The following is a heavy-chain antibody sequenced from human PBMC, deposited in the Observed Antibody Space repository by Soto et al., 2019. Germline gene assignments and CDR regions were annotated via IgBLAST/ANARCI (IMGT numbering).Heavy chain of an antibody. V-gene: IGHV3-7*01. D-gene: IGHD2-8*01. Sequence: GGSLRLSCAASGFTFRDYWMSWVRQAPGKGLEWVATIKQDGSEKYYVDSVEGRFTIPRDNAKNSLYLQMNSLRAEDSALYYCASNRVLLMGYGIQDYYGMDVWGQGTTVTVSS. J-gene: IGHJ6*02. CDR1: GFTFRDYW. CDR3: ASNRVLLMGYGIQDYYGMDV. CDR2: IKQDGSEK.